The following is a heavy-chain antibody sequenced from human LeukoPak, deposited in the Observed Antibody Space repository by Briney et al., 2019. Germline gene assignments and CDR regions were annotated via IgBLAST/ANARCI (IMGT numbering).Heavy chain of an antibody. D-gene: IGHD2-15*01. Sequence: GGSLRLSCATSGFTFSDYWMHWVRQAPGEGLVWVARINSDGSSTSYADSVKGRFTISRDNAKNTLYLQMNSLRADDTAVYYCTTVNVPATSYWGQGTLSPSPQ. V-gene: IGHV3-74*01. CDR3: TTVNVPATSY. CDR1: GFTFSDYW. J-gene: IGHJ4*02. CDR2: INSDGSST.